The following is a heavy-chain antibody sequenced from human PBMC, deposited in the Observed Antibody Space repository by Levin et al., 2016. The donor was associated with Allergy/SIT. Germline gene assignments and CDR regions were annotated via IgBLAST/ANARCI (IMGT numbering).Heavy chain of an antibody. J-gene: IGHJ5*02. CDR3: ARGRLYYDSSGYLRPRFDP. D-gene: IGHD3-22*01. V-gene: IGHV6-1*01. Sequence: WIRQSPSRGLEWLGRTYYRSKWYNDYAVSVKSRITINPDTSKNQFSLQLNSVTPEDTAVYYCARGRLYYDSSGYLRPRFDPWGQGTLVTVSS. CDR2: TYYRSKWYN.